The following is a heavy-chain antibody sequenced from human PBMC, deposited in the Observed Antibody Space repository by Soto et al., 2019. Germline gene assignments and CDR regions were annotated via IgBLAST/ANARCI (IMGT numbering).Heavy chain of an antibody. CDR3: ARDTGDGTFDF. CDR1: GYTFSSYA. D-gene: IGHD7-27*01. J-gene: IGHJ4*02. CDR2: INAGYGNA. Sequence: VKVSCKASGYTFSSYAMHWVRQAPGQRLEWMGWINAGYGNAKSSQKFQDRVTISRDTSASTAYMELTSLRSEDTAVYYCARDTGDGTFDFWGQGTLVTVSS. V-gene: IGHV1-3*01.